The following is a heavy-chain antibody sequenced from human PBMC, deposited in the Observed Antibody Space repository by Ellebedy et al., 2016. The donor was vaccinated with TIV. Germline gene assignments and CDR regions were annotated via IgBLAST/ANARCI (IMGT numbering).Heavy chain of an antibody. CDR3: AKEYDSRGYGAYFDH. CDR1: GFTFSTYG. V-gene: IGHV3-30*18. Sequence: GESLKISCAASGFTFSTYGMQWVRQAPGKGLEWVAVISYAGSTKYYADSVKGRFTISRDNSKNTMYLQMNSLRAEDTAVYYCAKEYDSRGYGAYFDHWGQGTLVTVSS. D-gene: IGHD3-22*01. CDR2: ISYAGSTK. J-gene: IGHJ4*02.